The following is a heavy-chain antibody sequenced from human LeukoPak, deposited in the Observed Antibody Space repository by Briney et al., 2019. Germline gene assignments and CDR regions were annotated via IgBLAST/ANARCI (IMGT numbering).Heavy chain of an antibody. CDR2: IYYSGST. CDR3: ASSLDTASIDY. V-gene: IGHV4-59*01. J-gene: IGHJ4*02. Sequence: SETLSLTCMVSGGSISSYNWSWFRQPPGKGLEWIGYIYYSGSTNYNPSLKSRVTISVDTSKNQFSLKLSSVTAADTAVYYCASSLDTASIDYWGQGTLVTVSS. D-gene: IGHD5-18*01. CDR1: GGSISSYN.